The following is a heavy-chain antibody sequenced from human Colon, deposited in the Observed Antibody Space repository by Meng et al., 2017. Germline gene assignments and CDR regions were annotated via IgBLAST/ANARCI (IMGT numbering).Heavy chain of an antibody. D-gene: IGHD4-23*01. CDR2: IHHGGTT. Sequence: GRLPGLGSGLLKPSGTLSLPSAVSGGSISSNYWWSWVRQSPKKGLEWIGEIHHGGTTNYNPSLKSRVTISVDTSNNQFSLKLSSVTAADTAVYYCARIDYGGNGIEKYFFDYWGQGTLVTVSS. J-gene: IGHJ4*02. CDR1: GGSISSNYW. CDR3: ARIDYGGNGIEKYFFDY. V-gene: IGHV4-4*02.